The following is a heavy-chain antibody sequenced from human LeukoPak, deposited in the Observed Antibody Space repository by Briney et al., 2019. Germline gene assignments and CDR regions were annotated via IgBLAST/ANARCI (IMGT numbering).Heavy chain of an antibody. Sequence: GGSLRLSCAASGFTFSNAWMSWVRQAPGKGLEWVGRIKSKTDGGTTDYAAPVKGRFTISRDDSKNTLYLQMNSLKTEDTAVYYCTTLLTGCSSTSCYDDYYYYYYMDVWGKGTTVTVSS. V-gene: IGHV3-15*01. CDR2: IKSKTDGGTT. CDR1: GFTFSNAW. J-gene: IGHJ6*03. CDR3: TTLLTGCSSTSCYDDYYYYYYMDV. D-gene: IGHD2-2*01.